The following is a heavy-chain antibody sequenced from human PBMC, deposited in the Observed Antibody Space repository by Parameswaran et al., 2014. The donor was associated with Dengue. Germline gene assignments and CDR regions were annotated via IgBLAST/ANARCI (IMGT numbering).Heavy chain of an antibody. J-gene: IGHJ6*02. Sequence: WIRQPPGKGLEWVSGISWNSGGIGYADSVKGRFTISRDNRKKSLYLQMNSLRLEDTALYYCARGLEGVSTPGSSYQYYGIDVWGQGTTVTVSS. CDR2: ISWNSGGI. V-gene: IGHV3-9*01. CDR3: ARGLEGVSTPGSSYQYYGIDV. D-gene: IGHD5/OR15-5a*01.